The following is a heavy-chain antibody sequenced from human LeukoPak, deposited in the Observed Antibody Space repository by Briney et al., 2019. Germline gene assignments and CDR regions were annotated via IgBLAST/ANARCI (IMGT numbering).Heavy chain of an antibody. CDR1: GYSFISYW. CDR3: ARQDSSSWYNAY. D-gene: IGHD6-13*01. CDR2: IYPGDSDT. Sequence: GESLKISCKGSGYSFISYWIACVRQMPGKGLEWMGIIYPGDSDTRYSPSFQGQVTISADKSISTAYLQWSSLKASDTAIYYCARQDSSSWYNAYWGQGTLVTVSS. V-gene: IGHV5-51*01. J-gene: IGHJ4*02.